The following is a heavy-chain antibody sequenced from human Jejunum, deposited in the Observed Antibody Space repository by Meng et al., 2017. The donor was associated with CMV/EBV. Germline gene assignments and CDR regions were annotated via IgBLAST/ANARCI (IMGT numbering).Heavy chain of an antibody. V-gene: IGHV3-23*01. D-gene: IGHD3-10*01. CDR2: ISGNVDRT. CDR3: AKVSTFAYGPGSYFDY. Sequence: TINDHGMAWVRQAPGKGLEWVSGISGNVDRTYYGDSVKGRFTISRDNSKNTSYLQMNSLRGDDTAVYYCAKVSTFAYGPGSYFDYWGQGTLVTVSS. CDR1: TINDHG. J-gene: IGHJ4*02.